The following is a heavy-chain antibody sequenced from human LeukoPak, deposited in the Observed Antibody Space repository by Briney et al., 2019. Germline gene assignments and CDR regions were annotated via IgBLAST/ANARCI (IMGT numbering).Heavy chain of an antibody. CDR3: ARDLGYAVGATDHWS. CDR1: GFTFDDYA. Sequence: PGGSLRLSCAASGFTFDDYAMHWVRHAPGKGLEWVSGISWNSGSIVYADSVKGRFTISRDNAKNSLYLQMNSLRAEDTAVYYCARDLGYAVGATDHWSWGQGTLVTVSS. D-gene: IGHD1-26*01. J-gene: IGHJ4*02. CDR2: ISWNSGSI. V-gene: IGHV3-9*01.